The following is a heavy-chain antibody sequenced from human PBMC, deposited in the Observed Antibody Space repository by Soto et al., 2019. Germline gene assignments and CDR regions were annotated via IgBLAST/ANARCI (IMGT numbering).Heavy chain of an antibody. D-gene: IGHD1-26*01. J-gene: IGHJ4*02. CDR2: IYYSGST. Sequence: SETLSLTCTVSGGCISSSSYYWGWIRQPPGKGLEWIGSIYYSGSTCYNPSLKSRVTISVDTSKNQFSLKLSSVTAADTAVYYCARLMGIVGDAPGYWGQGTLVTVSS. V-gene: IGHV4-39*01. CDR3: ARLMGIVGDAPGY. CDR1: GGCISSSSYY.